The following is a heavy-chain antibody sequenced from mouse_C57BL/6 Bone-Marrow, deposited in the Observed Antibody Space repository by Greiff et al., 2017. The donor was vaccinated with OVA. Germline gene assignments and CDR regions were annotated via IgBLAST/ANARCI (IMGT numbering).Heavy chain of an antibody. V-gene: IGHV1-81*01. CDR3: AVFKGAYYYAMDY. Sequence: QVQLQQSGAELARPGASVKLSCKASGYTFTSYGISWVKQRTGQGLEWIGEIYPRSGNTYYNEKFKGKATLTADKSSSTAYMELRRLTSEYSAVYFCAVFKGAYYYAMDYWGQGTSVTVSS. CDR1: GYTFTSYG. J-gene: IGHJ4*01. CDR2: IYPRSGNT.